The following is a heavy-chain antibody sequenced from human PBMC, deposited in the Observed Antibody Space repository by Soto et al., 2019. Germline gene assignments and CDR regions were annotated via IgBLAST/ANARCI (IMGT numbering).Heavy chain of an antibody. V-gene: IGHV3-15*07. CDR3: TTYSYSTMIVVRFDD. D-gene: IGHD3-22*01. CDR2: IKSKTDGGTT. J-gene: IGHJ4*01. CDR1: GFTFSNAW. Sequence: GGSLRLSCAASGFTFSNAWINWVRQAPGKGLEWVGRIKSKTDGGTTDFAAPVKGRFAISRDDSKDMVYLQMNSLKTEDTGIYYCTTYSYSTMIVVRFDDWGHGPRVTVSS.